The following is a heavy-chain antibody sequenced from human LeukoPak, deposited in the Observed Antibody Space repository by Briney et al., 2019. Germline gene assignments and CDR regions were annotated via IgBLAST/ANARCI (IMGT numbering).Heavy chain of an antibody. CDR1: GYTFTSYY. CDR2: INPSGGNT. V-gene: IGHV1-46*01. J-gene: IGHJ5*02. D-gene: IGHD6-13*01. CDR3: ARENIAAAGVPFGP. Sequence: ASVTVSCKASGYTFTSYYMHWVRQAPGQGLEWMGIINPSGGNTRYAQKFQGRVTMTRDTSTSTVYMELSSLRSEDTAVYYCARENIAAAGVPFGPWGQGTLVTVSS.